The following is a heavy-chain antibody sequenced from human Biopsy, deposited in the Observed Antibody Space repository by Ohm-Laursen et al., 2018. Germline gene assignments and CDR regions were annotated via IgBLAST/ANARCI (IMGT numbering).Heavy chain of an antibody. J-gene: IGHJ2*01. D-gene: IGHD3-22*01. Sequence: TLSLTCTVSGGSIGGGEYYWNWIRQHPGKGLEWIGLISYSGTTFYNPSLESLLTISIYTSKNHFSLNLRSVTAADTAVYYCARGVPHYDGSGFPLAGYWYFDLWGRGTLVTVSS. V-gene: IGHV4-31*01. CDR1: GGSIGGGEYY. CDR2: ISYSGTT. CDR3: ARGVPHYDGSGFPLAGYWYFDL.